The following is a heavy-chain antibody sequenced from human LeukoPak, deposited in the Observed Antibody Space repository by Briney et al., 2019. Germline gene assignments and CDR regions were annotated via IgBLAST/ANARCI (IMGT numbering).Heavy chain of an antibody. V-gene: IGHV1-69*04. CDR1: GGTFSSYA. CDR2: IIPILGIA. Sequence: GASVKVSCKASGGTFSSYAISWVRQAPGQGLEWMGRIIPILGIANYAQKFQGRVTITADKSTSTAYMELSSLRSEDTAVYYCARGGRDGYNSLDYWGQGTLVTVSS. CDR3: ARGGRDGYNSLDY. J-gene: IGHJ4*02. D-gene: IGHD5-24*01.